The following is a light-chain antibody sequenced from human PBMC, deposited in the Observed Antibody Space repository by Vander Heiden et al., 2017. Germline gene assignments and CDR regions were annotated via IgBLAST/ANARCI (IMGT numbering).Light chain of an antibody. J-gene: IGKJ1*01. Sequence: ETVMTQSPATLSVSPGEGATLSCRPSQSFSSNLAWYQQKPGQAARRLIYGASTRATGIPARFSGSGSGTEFTLTISSLQSEDFAVYYCQQYNNWPPGTFGQGTKVEIK. V-gene: IGKV3-15*01. CDR1: QSFSSN. CDR3: QQYNNWPPGT. CDR2: GAS.